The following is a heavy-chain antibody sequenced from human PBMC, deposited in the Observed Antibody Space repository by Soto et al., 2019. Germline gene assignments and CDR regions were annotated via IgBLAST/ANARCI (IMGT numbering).Heavy chain of an antibody. V-gene: IGHV4-39*01. CDR1: GGSISSSSYY. CDR3: ASETVTIYGVVIKYNWFDP. Sequence: SETLSLTCTVSGGSISSSSYYWGWIRQPPGKGLEWIGSIYYSGSTYYNPSLKSRVTISVDTSKNQFSLKLSSVTAADTAVYYCASETVTIYGVVIKYNWFDPWGQGTLVTVSS. J-gene: IGHJ5*02. D-gene: IGHD3-3*01. CDR2: IYYSGST.